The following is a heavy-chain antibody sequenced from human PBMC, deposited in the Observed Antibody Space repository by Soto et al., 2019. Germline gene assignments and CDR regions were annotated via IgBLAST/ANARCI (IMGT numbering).Heavy chain of an antibody. V-gene: IGHV3-23*01. CDR1: GLTFSRYA. Sequence: EVQLLESGGGLVQPGGSLRLPCAASGLTFSRYAMTWVRQAPGKGLEWVSAISGSGVSTYYADSVKGRFTISRDNSKNRLNLQMNSLRAEDTAVYYCAKGGGYDFQYSYYYMDVWGKGTTVTVCS. CDR2: ISGSGVST. CDR3: AKGGGYDFQYSYYYMDV. D-gene: IGHD5-12*01. J-gene: IGHJ6*03.